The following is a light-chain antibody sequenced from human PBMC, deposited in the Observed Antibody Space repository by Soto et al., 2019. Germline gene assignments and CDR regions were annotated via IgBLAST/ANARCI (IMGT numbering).Light chain of an antibody. V-gene: IGKV3D-15*01. CDR1: QTVNNN. Sequence: IVMTQSPATLSVSPGERATLSCRASQTVNNNLAWYQQRPGQAPRLLIYAASTRATGVPARFSGSGSGTEFPLTISSLPSEDFAVYYCQQYNTWPPPSESVGPGTKVDVK. J-gene: IGKJ3*01. CDR3: QQYNTWPPPSES. CDR2: AAS.